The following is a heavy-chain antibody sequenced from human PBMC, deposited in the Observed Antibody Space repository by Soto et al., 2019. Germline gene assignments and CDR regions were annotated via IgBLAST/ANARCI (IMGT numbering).Heavy chain of an antibody. CDR2: ISSHGDTT. J-gene: IGHJ5*02. CDR3: ARDHYDFWSGFPPTIWFNP. Sequence: GGSLRLSCEASGFLFSSYAMNWVRQAPGKGLEWVSSISSHGDTTYYAESVRGRFTISRDNSKNTLFLQMNSLRAGDTAVYFCARDHYDFWSGFPPTIWFNPWGQGTRATVSS. V-gene: IGHV3-23*01. D-gene: IGHD3-3*01. CDR1: GFLFSSYA.